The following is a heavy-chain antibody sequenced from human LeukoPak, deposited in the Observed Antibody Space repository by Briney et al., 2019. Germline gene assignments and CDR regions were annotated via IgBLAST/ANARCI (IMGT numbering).Heavy chain of an antibody. J-gene: IGHJ6*02. Sequence: ASVKVSCKVSGYTLTELSMHWVRQAPGKGLEWMGGFDPEDGETIYAQKFQGRVTMTEDTSTDTAYMELSSLRSEDTAVYYCARTPGNPARRVYGMDVWGQGTTVTVSS. CDR2: FDPEDGET. V-gene: IGHV1-24*01. CDR3: ARTPGNPARRVYGMDV. CDR1: GYTLTELS. D-gene: IGHD4-23*01.